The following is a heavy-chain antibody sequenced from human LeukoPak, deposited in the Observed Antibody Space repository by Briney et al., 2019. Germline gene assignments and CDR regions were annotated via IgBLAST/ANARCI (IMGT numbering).Heavy chain of an antibody. Sequence: ASVKVSCKASGYTFTSYYMHWVRQAPGQGLEWMGIINPSSGSTSYAQKFQGRVTMTRDTSTSTVYMELSSLRSEDTDVYYCARSLGYYGSGSYYIFDYWGQGTLVTVSS. J-gene: IGHJ4*02. CDR3: ARSLGYYGSGSYYIFDY. CDR2: INPSSGST. V-gene: IGHV1-46*01. CDR1: GYTFTSYY. D-gene: IGHD3-10*01.